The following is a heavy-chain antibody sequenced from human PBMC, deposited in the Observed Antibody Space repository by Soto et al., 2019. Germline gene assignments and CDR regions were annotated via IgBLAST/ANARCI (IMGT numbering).Heavy chain of an antibody. D-gene: IGHD5-12*01. CDR3: ARDRRDGYNFDY. CDR1: GFTFSSYS. Sequence: EVQLVESGGGLVKPGGSLRLSCAASGFTFSSYSMNWVHQAPGKGLEWVSSISSSSSYIYYADSVKGRFTISRDNAKNSLYLQMNSLRAEDTAVYYCARDRRDGYNFDYWGQGTLVTVSS. CDR2: ISSSSSYI. V-gene: IGHV3-21*01. J-gene: IGHJ4*02.